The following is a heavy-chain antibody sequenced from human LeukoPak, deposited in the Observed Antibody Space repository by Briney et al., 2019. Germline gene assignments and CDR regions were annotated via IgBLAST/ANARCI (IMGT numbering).Heavy chain of an antibody. J-gene: IGHJ4*02. Sequence: ASVKVSCKASGYTFTDYYMHWVRQAPGQGLEWMGWINPYSGGTDYAHKFQGRVTMTRDTSISTAYMELSGLRYEDTAVYFCARDHTPARLDEGYWGQGTLVTASS. V-gene: IGHV1-2*07. CDR1: GYTFTDYY. D-gene: IGHD6-6*01. CDR2: INPYSGGT. CDR3: ARDHTPARLDEGY.